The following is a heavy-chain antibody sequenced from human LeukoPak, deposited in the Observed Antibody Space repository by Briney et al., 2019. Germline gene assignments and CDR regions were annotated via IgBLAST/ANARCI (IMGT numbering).Heavy chain of an antibody. CDR1: GFTFSSYE. J-gene: IGHJ4*02. V-gene: IGHV3-48*03. CDR3: AREGGDGYNVGFDY. CDR2: IYSSGSNI. Sequence: GGSLRPSCAASGFTFSSYEMNWVRQAPGKGLEWVSYIYSSGSNIYYADSVKGRFTISRDNAKNSLYLQMNSLRAEDTAVYYCAREGGDGYNVGFDYWGQGTLVTVSS. D-gene: IGHD5-24*01.